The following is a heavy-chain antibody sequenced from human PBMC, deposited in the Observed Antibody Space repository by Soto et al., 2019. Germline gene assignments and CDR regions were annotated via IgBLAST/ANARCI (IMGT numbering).Heavy chain of an antibody. D-gene: IGHD2-2*03. CDR3: ARMDIVVVPAAMSFDY. CDR2: IYRGDSDT. CDR1: GYSFTSYW. Sequence: GESLKISCKGSGYSFTSYWIGVVRQMPGKGLGWMGIIYRGDSDTRYSPSFQGQVTISADKSISTDYLQWSSLKASDTAMYYCARMDIVVVPAAMSFDYWGQGTLVTVSS. V-gene: IGHV5-51*01. J-gene: IGHJ4*02.